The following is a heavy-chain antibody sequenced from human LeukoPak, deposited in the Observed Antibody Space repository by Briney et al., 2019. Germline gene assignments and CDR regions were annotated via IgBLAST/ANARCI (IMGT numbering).Heavy chain of an antibody. Sequence: GASVKVSCKASGYTLTGYYMHWVRQAPGQGLEWMGWINPNSGGTNYAQKFQGRVTMTRDTSISTAYMELSRLRSDDTAVYYCARGDYGGNFLYFDYWGQGTLVTVSS. CDR1: GYTLTGYY. J-gene: IGHJ4*02. V-gene: IGHV1-2*02. CDR2: INPNSGGT. D-gene: IGHD4-23*01. CDR3: ARGDYGGNFLYFDY.